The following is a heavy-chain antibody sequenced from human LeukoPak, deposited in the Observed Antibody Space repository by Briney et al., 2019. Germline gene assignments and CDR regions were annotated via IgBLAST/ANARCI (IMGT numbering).Heavy chain of an antibody. V-gene: IGHV3-23*01. J-gene: IGHJ4*02. Sequence: GGSLRLSCVASGFTFTSYVMNWVRQAPGKGLEWVSAITGSGDRPYYAGSVKGRFTISRDESKNTVYLQMNSLRAEDTAVYYCAKDRNIVATRAFDRWGQGTLVTVSS. CDR3: AKDRNIVATRAFDR. D-gene: IGHD5-12*01. CDR2: ITGSGDRP. CDR1: GFTFTSYV.